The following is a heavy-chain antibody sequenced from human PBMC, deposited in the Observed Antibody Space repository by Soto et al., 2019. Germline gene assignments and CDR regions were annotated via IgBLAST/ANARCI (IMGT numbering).Heavy chain of an antibody. CDR1: FDSVSINVYH. CDR3: ARLVVVAPVANV. Sequence: SYSLSLTCAVCFDSVSINVYHWAWIHKPPGKGLEWIGSISYTGTTYYSPSLKSRVTISADTSKKQFSLKLDSATAADTAVYYCARLVVVAPVANVCGQGTLVTVSS. D-gene: IGHD2-15*01. V-gene: IGHV4-39*01. CDR2: ISYTGTT. J-gene: IGHJ4*01.